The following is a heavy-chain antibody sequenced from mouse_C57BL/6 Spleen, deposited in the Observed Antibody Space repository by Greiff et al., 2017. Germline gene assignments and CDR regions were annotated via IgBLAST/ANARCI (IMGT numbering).Heavy chain of an antibody. Sequence: VKLVESGAELVKPGASVKLSCKASGYTFTEYTIHWVKQRSGQGLEWIGWFYPGSGSIKYNEKFKDKATLTADKSSSTVYMELSRLTSEDSAVYFCARHAPGTPYYYAMDYWGQGTSVTVSS. CDR2: FYPGSGSI. CDR1: GYTFTEYT. CDR3: ARHAPGTPYYYAMDY. J-gene: IGHJ4*01. V-gene: IGHV1-62-2*01.